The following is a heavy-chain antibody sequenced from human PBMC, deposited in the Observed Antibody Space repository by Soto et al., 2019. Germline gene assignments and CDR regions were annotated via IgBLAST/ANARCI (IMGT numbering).Heavy chain of an antibody. Sequence: ASVKVSCKASGYTFTSYYMHWVRQAPGQGLEWMGIINPSGGSTSYAQKFQGRVTMTRDTSTSTVYMELSSLRSEDTAVYYCARDRAYCGGDCFEPDAFDIWGQGTMVTVSS. V-gene: IGHV1-46*01. J-gene: IGHJ3*02. D-gene: IGHD2-21*02. CDR3: ARDRAYCGGDCFEPDAFDI. CDR1: GYTFTSYY. CDR2: INPSGGST.